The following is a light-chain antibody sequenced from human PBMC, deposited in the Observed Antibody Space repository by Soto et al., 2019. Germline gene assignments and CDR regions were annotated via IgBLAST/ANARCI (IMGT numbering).Light chain of an antibody. Sequence: DIQLTQSPSSLSASVGDSVTITCRASQTISGSLNWYHQRPGKAPKLLIYGASTLQSGVPARFSGSGSETDFTLTIRSLQHEDFATYYCQQSRTAPYSFGQGTSLEIK. J-gene: IGKJ2*03. CDR2: GAS. V-gene: IGKV1-39*01. CDR3: QQSRTAPYS. CDR1: QTISGS.